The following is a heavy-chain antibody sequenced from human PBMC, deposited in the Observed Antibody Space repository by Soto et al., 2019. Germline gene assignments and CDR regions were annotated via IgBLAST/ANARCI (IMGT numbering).Heavy chain of an antibody. J-gene: IGHJ2*01. Sequence: EVQLLESGGGLVQPGGSLRLSCAASGLTFSSYAMGWVRQVPGQGLEWVSAISATSTNAYYADSVKGRFTISRDNSQNTRYMEMNSLRADDTAVYYCAKDLRGPAAGTWYFDLWGRGTLVTVSS. CDR1: GLTFSSYA. D-gene: IGHD6-13*01. CDR3: AKDLRGPAAGTWYFDL. CDR2: ISATSTNA. V-gene: IGHV3-23*01.